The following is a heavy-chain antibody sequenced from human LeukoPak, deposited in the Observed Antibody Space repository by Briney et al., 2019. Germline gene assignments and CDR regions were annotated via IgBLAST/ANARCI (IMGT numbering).Heavy chain of an antibody. J-gene: IGHJ5*02. CDR1: GFTFSSCA. CDR3: AKGGANSWHKIDL. CDR2: ISGTGGST. V-gene: IGHV3-23*01. Sequence: GGSLRLSCAASGFTFSSCAMNWVRQAPGKGLEWVSVISGTGGSTYYADSVKGRFTISRDNSKNTLSLQMNSLRVEDTAVYYCAKGGANSWHKIDLWGQGTLVTVSS. D-gene: IGHD6-13*01.